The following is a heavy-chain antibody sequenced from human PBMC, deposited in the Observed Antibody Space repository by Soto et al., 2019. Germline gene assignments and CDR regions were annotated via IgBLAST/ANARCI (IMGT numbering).Heavy chain of an antibody. V-gene: IGHV4-31*03. J-gene: IGHJ4*02. CDR1: GGSISSGGYY. Sequence: QVQLQESGPGLVKPSQTLSLTCTVSGGSISSGGYYWSWIRQHPGKGLEWIGYIYYSGSTYYNPSLQSRVTIPVDTSTTQFSLTLSSVTAAATSVYYSPSSSPSPVTTFAYWGQGPLVTVSS. CDR3: PSSSPSPVTTFAY. CDR2: IYYSGST. D-gene: IGHD4-17*01.